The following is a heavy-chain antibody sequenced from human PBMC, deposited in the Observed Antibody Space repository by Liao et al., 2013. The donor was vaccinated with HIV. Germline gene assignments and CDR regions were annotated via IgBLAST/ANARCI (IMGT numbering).Heavy chain of an antibody. D-gene: IGHD4-17*01. CDR3: AREADYGHFDY. CDR2: IYSSGTA. Sequence: QVHLRESGPGLVKPSETLSLTCSMSGGSIHNYYWTWMRLPAGKGLEWVGRIYSSGTANYNPSLKSRVTMSVDTSKNLFSLKLSSLTAADTAVYFCAREADYGHFDYWGQGIVVTVSS. CDR1: GGSIHNYY. J-gene: IGHJ4*02. V-gene: IGHV4-4*07.